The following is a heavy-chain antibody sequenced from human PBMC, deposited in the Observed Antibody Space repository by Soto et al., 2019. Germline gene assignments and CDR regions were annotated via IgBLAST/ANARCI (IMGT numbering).Heavy chain of an antibody. CDR1: VFTFDDYA. J-gene: IGHJ4*02. V-gene: IGHV3-9*01. D-gene: IGHD5-18*01. CDR3: ARELGYSYGNNFDY. Sequence: GWSLRLSCAASVFTFDDYAMHWVRQVPGKGLEWVSGISWNNGNIGYADSVKGRFIISRDNAKNSLYLQMNSLRAEDTAVYYCARELGYSYGNNFDYWGQGTLVTVSS. CDR2: ISWNNGNI.